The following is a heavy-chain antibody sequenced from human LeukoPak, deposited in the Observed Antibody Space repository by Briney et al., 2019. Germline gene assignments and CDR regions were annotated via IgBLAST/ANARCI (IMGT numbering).Heavy chain of an antibody. CDR2: IIPIFGTA. CDR3: ARQLELLAYFDY. J-gene: IGHJ4*02. V-gene: IGHV1-69*05. D-gene: IGHD1-7*01. Sequence: SVKVSCKASGGTFSSYAISWVRQAPGQGLEWMGRIIPIFGTANYAQKFQGRVTITTDESTSTAYMELSSLRSEDTAVYYCARQLELLAYFDYWGQGTLVTVSS. CDR1: GGTFSSYA.